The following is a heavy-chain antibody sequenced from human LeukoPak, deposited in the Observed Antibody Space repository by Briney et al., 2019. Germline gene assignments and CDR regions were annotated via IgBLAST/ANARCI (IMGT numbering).Heavy chain of an antibody. D-gene: IGHD3-9*01. J-gene: IGHJ4*02. CDR2: ISYDGSNK. V-gene: IGHV3-30*18. CDR1: GFTFSSYG. Sequence: GGSLRLSCAASGFTFSSYGMHWVRQAPGKGLEWVAVISYDGSNKYYADSVKGRFTISRDNSKNTLYLQMNSLRAEDTAVFYCAKDSGRRYFDWLFDYWGQGILVTVSS. CDR3: AKDSGRRYFDWLFDY.